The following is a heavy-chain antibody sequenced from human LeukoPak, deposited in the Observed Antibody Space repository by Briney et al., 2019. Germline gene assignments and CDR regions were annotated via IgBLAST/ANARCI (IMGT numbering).Heavy chain of an antibody. Sequence: KPSETLSLTCTVSGSISGYYWSWIRQPPGKGLEWIGYIYTSGSTNYNPSLESRVTISVDTSKNQFSLDLSSVTATDTAVYYCARQKCTSTSCLTKNAFDIWGQGTMVTVSS. CDR3: ARQKCTSTSCLTKNAFDI. J-gene: IGHJ3*02. V-gene: IGHV4-4*09. D-gene: IGHD2-2*01. CDR1: GSISGYY. CDR2: IYTSGST.